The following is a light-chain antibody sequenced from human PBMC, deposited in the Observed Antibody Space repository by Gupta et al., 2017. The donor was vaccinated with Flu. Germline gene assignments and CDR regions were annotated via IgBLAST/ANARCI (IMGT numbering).Light chain of an antibody. J-gene: IGKJ3*01. CDR3: QQYYSTPFT. Sequence: CKSSRSVLYSSNNKNYLAWYQQKPGQPPKLLIYWASTRESGVPDRFSGSGSGTDITLTISSLQAEDVAVYYCQQYYSTPFTFGPGTKVDIK. V-gene: IGKV4-1*01. CDR2: WAS. CDR1: RSVLYSSNNKNY.